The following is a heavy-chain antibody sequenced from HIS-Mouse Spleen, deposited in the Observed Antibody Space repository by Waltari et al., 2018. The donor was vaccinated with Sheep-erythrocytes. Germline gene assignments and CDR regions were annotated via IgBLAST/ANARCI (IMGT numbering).Heavy chain of an antibody. D-gene: IGHD3-3*01. CDR1: GGSISSSSYY. V-gene: IGHV4-39*07. Sequence: QLQLQESGPGLVKPSETLSLTCTVSGGSISSSSYYWGWIRQPPGKGLEWIGGSYYSGSTPYNPTLRSRVTISVDTSNNQFSLKLGSVTAADTAVYYCARDEGTYYDFWSGYPPSYYFDYWGQGTLVTVSS. CDR2: SYYSGST. CDR3: ARDEGTYYDFWSGYPPSYYFDY. J-gene: IGHJ4*02.